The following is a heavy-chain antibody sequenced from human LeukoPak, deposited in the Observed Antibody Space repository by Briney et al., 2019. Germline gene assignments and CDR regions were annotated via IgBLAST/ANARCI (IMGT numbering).Heavy chain of an antibody. D-gene: IGHD1-26*01. CDR1: GFTFSDYW. Sequence: GGSLRLSCAASGFTFSDYWMSWVRQVPGKGLEWVANIKQDGSEKYYVDSVKGRFTISRDNAKNSLYLQMNSLRAEDTAVYYCARGGIKYGRWEYWGQGTLVTVSS. CDR2: IKQDGSEK. J-gene: IGHJ4*02. V-gene: IGHV3-7*01. CDR3: ARGGIKYGRWEY.